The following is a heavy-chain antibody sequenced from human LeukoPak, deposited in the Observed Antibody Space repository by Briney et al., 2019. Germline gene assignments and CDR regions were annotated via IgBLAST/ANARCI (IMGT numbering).Heavy chain of an antibody. CDR1: GYSISSGYY. Sequence: ASETLSLTCTVSGYSISSGYYWGWIRQPPGKGLEWIGSIYHSGSTYYDPSLKSRVTISVDTSKNQFSLRLKSVTAADTAVYYCARGALLWFGAKMEYYFDSWGQGTPLTVSS. V-gene: IGHV4-38-2*02. J-gene: IGHJ4*02. CDR3: ARGALLWFGAKMEYYFDS. CDR2: IYHSGST. D-gene: IGHD3-10*01.